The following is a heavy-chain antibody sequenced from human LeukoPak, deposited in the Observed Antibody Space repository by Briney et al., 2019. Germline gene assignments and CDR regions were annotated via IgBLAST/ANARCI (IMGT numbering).Heavy chain of an antibody. Sequence: HPGGSLRLSCAASGFTFSSFWMHWVRQAPGKGLVWVSRINSDGTNITYADSVKGRFTISRDNAKKTLYLQMNGLRADDTAVYYCARHPLKDWGQGTLVTVSS. CDR1: GFTFSSFW. CDR2: INSDGTNI. J-gene: IGHJ4*02. CDR3: ARHPLKD. V-gene: IGHV3-74*01.